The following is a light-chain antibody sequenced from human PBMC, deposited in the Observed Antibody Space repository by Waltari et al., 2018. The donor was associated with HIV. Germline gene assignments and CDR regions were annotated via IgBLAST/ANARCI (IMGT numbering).Light chain of an antibody. J-gene: IGLJ2*01. CDR2: DVT. Sequence: QSALTQPASVSGSPGQSITISCSGTSSDISTYDFVSWYQKHPAKAPKLLIYDVTARPSGVSRRFSGSKSGSTASRTISSIQADDEADYYCSSYTTSNTVVFGPGTKLSVL. V-gene: IGLV2-14*03. CDR1: SSDISTYDF. CDR3: SSYTTSNTVV.